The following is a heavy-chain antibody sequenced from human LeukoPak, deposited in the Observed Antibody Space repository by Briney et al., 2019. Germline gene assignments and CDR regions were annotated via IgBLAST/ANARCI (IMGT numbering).Heavy chain of an antibody. CDR2: INPSGGST. Sequence: ASVKVSCEASGYTFTSYYLHWVRQAPGQGLEWVGIINPSGGSTTYAQNFQGRVTMTRDTSTSTVYMELSSLRSEDTAVYYCARGYCSGGRCRPGDDWGQGTLVTVSS. J-gene: IGHJ4*02. D-gene: IGHD2-15*01. CDR1: GYTFTSYY. CDR3: ARGYCSGGRCRPGDD. V-gene: IGHV1-46*01.